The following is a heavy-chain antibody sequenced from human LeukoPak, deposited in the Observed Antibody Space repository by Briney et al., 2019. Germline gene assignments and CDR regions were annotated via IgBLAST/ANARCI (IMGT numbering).Heavy chain of an antibody. CDR1: GGSISSYY. V-gene: IGHV4-59*12. Sequence: ETLSLTCTVSGGSISSYYWSWIRQPPGKGLEWIGFIYYSGSTNYNPSLKSRVTISVDTSKNQFSLKLSSVTAADTAVYYCARSFGLCSGGSCYPLGFDYWGQGTLVTVSS. CDR2: IYYSGST. D-gene: IGHD2-15*01. CDR3: ARSFGLCSGGSCYPLGFDY. J-gene: IGHJ4*02.